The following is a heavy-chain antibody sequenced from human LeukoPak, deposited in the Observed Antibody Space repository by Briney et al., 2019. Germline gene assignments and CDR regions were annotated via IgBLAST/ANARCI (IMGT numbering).Heavy chain of an antibody. D-gene: IGHD3-10*01. CDR2: VYRSGST. V-gene: IGHV4-4*02. Sequence: SGTLSLTCAVSGGSITSGNWWSWVRQSPGKGLQWIGEVYRSGSTNFNPSLKSRVTISVDTSKNQFSLKLSSVTAADTAVYYCASGSYRDGGYWGQGTLVTVSS. CDR3: ASGSYRDGGY. CDR1: GGSITSGNW. J-gene: IGHJ4*02.